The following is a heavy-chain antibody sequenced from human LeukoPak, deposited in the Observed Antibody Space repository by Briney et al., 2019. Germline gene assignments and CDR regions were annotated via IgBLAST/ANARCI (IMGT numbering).Heavy chain of an antibody. Sequence: PSETLSLLCTVSGGSISSGSYYWSWIRQPPGKGLEWIGYIYYSGSTNYNPSLKSRVTISVDTTKNQFSLKLSSVTAADTAVYYCARETSQKGAHYMDVWGKGTTVTISS. D-gene: IGHD3-16*01. CDR1: GGSISSGSYY. CDR3: ARETSQKGAHYMDV. J-gene: IGHJ6*03. CDR2: IYYSGST. V-gene: IGHV4-61*01.